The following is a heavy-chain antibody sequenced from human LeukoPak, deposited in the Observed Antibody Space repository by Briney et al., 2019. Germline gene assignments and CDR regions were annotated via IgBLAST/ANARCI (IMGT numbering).Heavy chain of an antibody. CDR1: GYTFTSYG. V-gene: IGHV1-46*01. D-gene: IGHD2-21*01. CDR2: INPSGGST. CDR3: ARTIAQYSNTWLYYYYGLDV. J-gene: IGHJ6*02. Sequence: ASVKVSCKASGYTFTSYGISWVRQAPGQGLEWMGIINPSGGSTSYAQKFQGRVTMTRDTSTSTVYMELSSLRSEDTAVYYCARTIAQYSNTWLYYYYGLDVWGQGTTVTVSS.